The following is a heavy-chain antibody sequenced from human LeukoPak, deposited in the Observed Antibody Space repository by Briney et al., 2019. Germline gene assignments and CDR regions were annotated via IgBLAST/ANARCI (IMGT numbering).Heavy chain of an antibody. CDR3: ARDQGYDFWSGYRWFDP. Sequence: SVKVSCKASGGIFSSYAISWVRQAPGQGLEWMGGIIPIFGTANYAQKFQGRVTITADESTSTAYMELSSLRSEDTAVYYCARDQGYDFWSGYRWFDPWGQGTLVTVSS. J-gene: IGHJ5*02. D-gene: IGHD3-3*01. CDR1: GGIFSSYA. CDR2: IIPIFGTA. V-gene: IGHV1-69*01.